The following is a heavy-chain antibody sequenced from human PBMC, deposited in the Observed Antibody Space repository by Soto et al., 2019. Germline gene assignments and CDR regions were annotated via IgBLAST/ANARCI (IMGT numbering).Heavy chain of an antibody. D-gene: IGHD3-10*01. V-gene: IGHV4-31*03. CDR1: GGSISSGGYY. J-gene: IGHJ4*02. CDR2: IYYSRST. CDR3: ARSITMVRGVRTPWYFDY. Sequence: QVQLQESGPGLVKPSQTLSLTCTVSGGSISSGGYYWSWIRQHPGKGLEWIGYIYYSRSTYYNPYLKSRVTISVDTAKNQFSLKLSSVTAADTAVYYCARSITMVRGVRTPWYFDYWGQGTLVTVSS.